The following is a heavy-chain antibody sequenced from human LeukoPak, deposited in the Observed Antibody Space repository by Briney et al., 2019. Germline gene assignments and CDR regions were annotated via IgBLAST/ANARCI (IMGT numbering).Heavy chain of an antibody. CDR2: ISSSGSTI. CDR3: ASKENYDHFQH. Sequence: GGSLRLSCAASGFTFSSYEMNWVRQAPGKGLEWVSYISSSGSTIYYADSVKGRFTISRDNAKNSLYLQMNSLRAEDTAVYYCASKENYDHFQHWGQGTLVTVSS. CDR1: GFTFSSYE. D-gene: IGHD3-22*01. J-gene: IGHJ1*01. V-gene: IGHV3-48*03.